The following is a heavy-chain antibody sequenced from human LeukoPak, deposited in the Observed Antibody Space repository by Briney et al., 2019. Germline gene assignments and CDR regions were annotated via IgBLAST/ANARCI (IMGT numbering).Heavy chain of an antibody. V-gene: IGHV3-30*18. D-gene: IGHD2-15*01. CDR3: AKGLAEGSGSTGSSILHF. CDR1: GFIFSSYA. J-gene: IGHJ4*02. CDR2: ISYTGNNK. Sequence: PGGSLRLSCSGSGFIFSSYAMHWVHQAPGKGLEWVAVISYTGNNKDYADSVKGRFTISRDNSKSTLYIQMDSLRAEDTAVDYCAKGLAEGSGSTGSSILHFWGQGTLVTVSS.